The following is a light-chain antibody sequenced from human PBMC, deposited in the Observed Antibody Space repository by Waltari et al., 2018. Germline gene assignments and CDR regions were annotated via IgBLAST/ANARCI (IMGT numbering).Light chain of an antibody. V-gene: IGKV3-11*01. CDR2: DAS. CDR3: QQRSNWPV. Sequence: EIVLTQYPATLSLSPGERATLSCRASQSVSSYLAWYQQKPGQAPRLLIYDASNRATGIPARFSGSGSGTDFTLTISSLEPEDFAVYYCQQRSNWPVFGQGTKVEIK. CDR1: QSVSSY. J-gene: IGKJ1*01.